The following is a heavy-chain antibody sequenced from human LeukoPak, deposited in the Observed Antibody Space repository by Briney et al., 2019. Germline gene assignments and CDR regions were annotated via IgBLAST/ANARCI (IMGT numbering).Heavy chain of an antibody. V-gene: IGHV4-61*02. J-gene: IGHJ4*02. CDR2: IYTSGST. CDR3: ARDPRGAGYFDY. D-gene: IGHD3-10*01. CDR1: GGSISSGSYY. Sequence: SETLSLTCTVSGGSISSGSYYWSWIRQPAGKGLEWIRRIYTSGSTNYNPSLKSRVTISVDTSKNQFSLKLSSVTAADTAVYYCARDPRGAGYFDYWGQGTLVTVSS.